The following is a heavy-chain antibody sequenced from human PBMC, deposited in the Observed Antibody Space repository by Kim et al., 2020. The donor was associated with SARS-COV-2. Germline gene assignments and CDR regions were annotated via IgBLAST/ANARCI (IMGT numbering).Heavy chain of an antibody. Sequence: GGSLRLSCEVSGFNLYTYTMNWVRQAPGKGLEWVADVIGGSSTTHYADSVKGRFTISRDISRNTVFLQMNSLRVDDTAIYYCAKDMVPDGVWTFDYWGQG. CDR3: AKDMVPDGVWTFDY. D-gene: IGHD2-8*01. CDR1: GFNLYTYT. V-gene: IGHV3-23*01. J-gene: IGHJ4*02. CDR2: VIGGSSTT.